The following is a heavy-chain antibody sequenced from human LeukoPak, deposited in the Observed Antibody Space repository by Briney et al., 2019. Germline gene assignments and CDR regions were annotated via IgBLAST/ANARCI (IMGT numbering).Heavy chain of an antibody. CDR3: ARTNADDFWSGYYLGWFDP. Sequence: GESLKISCKGSGYSFTSYWIGWVRQMPGKGLEWMGIIYPGDSDTRYSPSFRGQVTISADKSISTAYLQWSSLKASDTAMYYCARTNADDFWSGYYLGWFDPWGQGTLVTVSS. CDR2: IYPGDSDT. V-gene: IGHV5-51*01. CDR1: GYSFTSYW. D-gene: IGHD3-3*01. J-gene: IGHJ5*02.